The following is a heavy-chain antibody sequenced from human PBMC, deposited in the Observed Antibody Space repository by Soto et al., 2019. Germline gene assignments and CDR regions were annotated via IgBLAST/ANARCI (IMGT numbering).Heavy chain of an antibody. V-gene: IGHV3-23*01. CDR2: ISCSGRST. Sequence: PGGSLRLSSAASCFTFTSYAMICVPRAPGKGLEWVSAISCSGRSTYYADPEKGRYTISRDNSKDPLYPQMNSLRAEDTAVYYCAGGSSSGYYYYYGMDVWGQGTTVTVSS. CDR3: AGGSSSGYYYYYGMDV. D-gene: IGHD6-6*01. CDR1: CFTFTSYA. J-gene: IGHJ6*02.